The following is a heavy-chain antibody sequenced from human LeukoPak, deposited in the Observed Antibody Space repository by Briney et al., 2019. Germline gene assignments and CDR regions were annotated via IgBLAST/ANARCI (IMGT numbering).Heavy chain of an antibody. V-gene: IGHV4-59*01. CDR2: IYYSGST. Sequence: TSETLSLTCTVSGGSMSSYYWSWIRQPPGKGLEWIGYIYYSGSTNYNPSLKSRVTISVDTSKNQFSLKLSSVTAADTAVYYCARATFDYAFDYWGQGTLVTVSS. D-gene: IGHD4-17*01. CDR3: ARATFDYAFDY. CDR1: GGSMSSYY. J-gene: IGHJ4*02.